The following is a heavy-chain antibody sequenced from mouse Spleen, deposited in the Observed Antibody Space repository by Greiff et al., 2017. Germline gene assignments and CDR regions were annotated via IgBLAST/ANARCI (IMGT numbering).Heavy chain of an antibody. J-gene: IGHJ3*01. V-gene: IGHV3-8*02. CDR1: GDSITSGY. Sequence: EVQLVESGPSLVKPSQTLSLTCSVTGDSITSGYWNWIRKFPGNKLEYMGYISYSGSTYYNPSLKSRISITRDTSKNQYYLQLNSVTTEDTATYYCAMYDYEGAWFAYWGQGTLVTVSA. D-gene: IGHD2-4*01. CDR3: AMYDYEGAWFAY. CDR2: ISYSGST.